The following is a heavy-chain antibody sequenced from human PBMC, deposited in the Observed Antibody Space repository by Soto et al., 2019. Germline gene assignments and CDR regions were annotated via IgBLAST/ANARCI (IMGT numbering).Heavy chain of an antibody. V-gene: IGHV3-23*01. CDR1: GFTFSSDA. CDR3: AQDLEYSSSSGFDY. CDR2: ISGSGGSI. Sequence: GGSLRLSCAASGFTFSSDAMSWDRQAPGKGLEWVSAISGSGGSISSPDSVLGRFPISSAYSKRTLYLQITSLRADATPVYYCAQDLEYSSSSGFDYWGQGPLVTVSS. J-gene: IGHJ4*02. D-gene: IGHD6-6*01.